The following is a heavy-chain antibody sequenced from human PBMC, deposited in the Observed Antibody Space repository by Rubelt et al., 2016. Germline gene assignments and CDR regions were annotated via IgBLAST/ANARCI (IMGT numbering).Heavy chain of an antibody. CDR1: GGSFSGYY. CDR3: ARQVVGADAPVGAFDV. CDR2: INHSGST. Sequence: QVQLQQWGAGLLKPSETLSLTCAVYGGSFSGYYWSWIRQPPGKGLEWIGEINHSGSTNYNPSLKSRVTISVDTSKNQFSRSRGSGTAADTAVYYCARQVVGADAPVGAFDVWGQGTMVTVSS. V-gene: IGHV4-34*01. J-gene: IGHJ3*01. D-gene: IGHD3-10*01.